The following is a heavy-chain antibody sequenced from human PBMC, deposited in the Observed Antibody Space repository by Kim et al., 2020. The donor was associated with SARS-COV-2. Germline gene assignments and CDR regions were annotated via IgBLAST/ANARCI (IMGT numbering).Heavy chain of an antibody. CDR2: ISYDGSNK. J-gene: IGHJ6*02. CDR3: ARDPGIAVAGGGMDV. CDR1: GFTFSSYA. Sequence: GGSLRLSCAASGFTFSSYAMHWVRQAPGKGLEWVAVISYDGSNKYYADSVKGRFTISRDNSKNTLYLQMNSLRAEDTAVYYCARDPGIAVAGGGMDVWGQGATVTGSS. D-gene: IGHD6-19*01. V-gene: IGHV3-30*04.